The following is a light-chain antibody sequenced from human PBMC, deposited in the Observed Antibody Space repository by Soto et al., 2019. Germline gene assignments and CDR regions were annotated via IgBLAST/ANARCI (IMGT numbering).Light chain of an antibody. J-gene: IGKJ1*01. CDR3: QQYYSSRT. CDR1: QSVGSRW. Sequence: EIVLTQSPGTVSFSPGERATLSCRASQSVGSRWLAWYQQEPGQAPRVLIYGGSNRATGIPDRFSGSGSGTDFTLTISRLEPEDFAVYYCQQYYSSRTFGQGTKVEMK. V-gene: IGKV3-20*01. CDR2: GGS.